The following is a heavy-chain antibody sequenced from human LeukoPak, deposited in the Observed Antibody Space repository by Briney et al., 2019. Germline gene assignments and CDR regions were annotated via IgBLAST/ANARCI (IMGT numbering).Heavy chain of an antibody. CDR2: ISSSSDYI. CDR3: ARDYYYSVDY. Sequence: GGSLRLSCAASGFTFSSYSLNWVRQAPGKGLEWVSSISSSSDYIYYADSVKGRFTISRDNAKSTVYLQMNSLRAEDTAVYYCARDYYYSVDYWGQGTLVTVSS. D-gene: IGHD3-22*01. J-gene: IGHJ4*02. CDR1: GFTFSSYS. V-gene: IGHV3-21*01.